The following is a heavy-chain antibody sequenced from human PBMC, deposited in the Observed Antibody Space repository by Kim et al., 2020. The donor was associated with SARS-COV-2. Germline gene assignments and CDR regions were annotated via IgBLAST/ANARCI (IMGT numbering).Heavy chain of an antibody. CDR1: GGSISSYY. Sequence: SETLSLTCTVSGGSISSYYWSWIRQPPGKGLEWIGYIYYSGSTNYNPSLKSRVTISVDTSKNQFSLKLSSVTAADTAVYYCARVDSYSSSWYHNWFDPWGQGTLVTVSS. V-gene: IGHV4-59*13. D-gene: IGHD6-13*01. CDR2: IYYSGST. J-gene: IGHJ5*02. CDR3: ARVDSYSSSWYHNWFDP.